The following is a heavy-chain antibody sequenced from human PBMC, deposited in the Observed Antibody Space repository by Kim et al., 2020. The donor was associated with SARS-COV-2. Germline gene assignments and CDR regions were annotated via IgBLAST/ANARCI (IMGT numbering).Heavy chain of an antibody. CDR1: GGSISNYY. V-gene: IGHV4-59*01. CDR3: ARGRGGGNSDS. Sequence: SETLSLTCTVSGGSISNYYWSWIRQPPGKGLEWIGHIYYSVSTNYNPSLKSRVTISIDASKRQFSLNLISVTAADTAVYYCARGRGGGNSDSWGQGTLVT. J-gene: IGHJ5*01. CDR2: IYYSVST. D-gene: IGHD2-21*02.